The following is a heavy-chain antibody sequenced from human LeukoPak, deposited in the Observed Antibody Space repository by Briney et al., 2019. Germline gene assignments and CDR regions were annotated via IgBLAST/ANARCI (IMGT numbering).Heavy chain of an antibody. J-gene: IGHJ1*01. CDR3: VRLGGATGQYFYH. CDR2: ISFDGGDK. CDR1: GFSFSRYG. D-gene: IGHD1-26*01. Sequence: GGSLRLSCEGSGFSFSRYGMHWVRQAPDEGLDWGAVISFDGGDKYYADSVKGRFTISRDTSKNTLYLQMNSLRAEDTAVYYCVRLGGATGQYFYHWGQGTRVTVSS. V-gene: IGHV3-30*03.